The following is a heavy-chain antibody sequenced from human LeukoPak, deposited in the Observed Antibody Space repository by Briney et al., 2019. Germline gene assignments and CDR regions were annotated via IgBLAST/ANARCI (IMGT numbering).Heavy chain of an antibody. CDR2: MCPNSGNT. CDR1: GYTFTSYD. CDR3: VTTPPTWRADY. J-gene: IGHJ4*02. V-gene: IGHV1-8*01. Sequence: ASVKVSCKASGYTFTSYDINWVRQATEQGLEWMGWMCPNSGNTGCAQEFQGRVTMTRKTAISTAYMELSSLRSEDTPVYFCVTTPPTWRADYWGQRTLVTVSS.